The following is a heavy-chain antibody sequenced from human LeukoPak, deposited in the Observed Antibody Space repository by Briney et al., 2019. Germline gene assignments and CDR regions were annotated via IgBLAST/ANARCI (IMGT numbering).Heavy chain of an antibody. V-gene: IGHV1-18*01. Sequence: ASVKVSCKTSGYTSTSYGITWVRQAPGQGLEWMGWISVYNDKKKYSQNFQDRVTLTTDTSTETAYLDLRSLTSDDTAVYYCARDFSPFCGGDCPADFWGRGTLVTVSS. J-gene: IGHJ4*02. CDR2: ISVYNDKK. D-gene: IGHD2-21*02. CDR1: GYTSTSYG. CDR3: ARDFSPFCGGDCPADF.